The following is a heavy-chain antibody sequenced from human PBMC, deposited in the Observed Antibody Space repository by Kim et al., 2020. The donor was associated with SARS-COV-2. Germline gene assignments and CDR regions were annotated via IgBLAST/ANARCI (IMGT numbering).Heavy chain of an antibody. V-gene: IGHV3-30*07. Sequence: GRVTISRDNSKNTLYLQMNSLRAEDTAVYYCARDLKTGTTLNYYYYGMDVWGQGTTVTVSS. D-gene: IGHD1-1*01. J-gene: IGHJ6*02. CDR3: ARDLKTGTTLNYYYYGMDV.